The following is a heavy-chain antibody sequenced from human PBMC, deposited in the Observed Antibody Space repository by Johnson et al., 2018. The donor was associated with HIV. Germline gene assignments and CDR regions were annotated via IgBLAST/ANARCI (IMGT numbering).Heavy chain of an antibody. CDR2: IGTAGDT. V-gene: IGHV3-13*01. D-gene: IGHD1-7*01. CDR3: AKVLSWNYLTAKSDDAFDI. CDR1: GFTFSSYD. J-gene: IGHJ3*02. Sequence: MLLVESGGGLVQPGGSLRLSCAASGFTFSSYDMHWVRQATGKGLEWVSAIGTAGDTYYPGSVKGRFTISRENAKNTLYLQMNSLRAEDTAVYYCAKVLSWNYLTAKSDDAFDIWGQGTMVTVSS.